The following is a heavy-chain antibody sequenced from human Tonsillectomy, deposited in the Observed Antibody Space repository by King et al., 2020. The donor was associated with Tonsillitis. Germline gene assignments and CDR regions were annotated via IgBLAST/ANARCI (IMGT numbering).Heavy chain of an antibody. CDR2: ISYDGSNK. Sequence: VQLVESGGGVVQPGRSLRLSCAASGFTFSSYGMHWVRQAPGKGLEWVAVISYDGSNKYYADSVKGRFTISRDNSKNTLYLQMNSLRAEDTAVYYCAPGGGYPYFDYWGQGTLVTVSS. CDR3: APGGGYPYFDY. V-gene: IGHV3-33*05. CDR1: GFTFSSYG. D-gene: IGHD1-26*01. J-gene: IGHJ4*02.